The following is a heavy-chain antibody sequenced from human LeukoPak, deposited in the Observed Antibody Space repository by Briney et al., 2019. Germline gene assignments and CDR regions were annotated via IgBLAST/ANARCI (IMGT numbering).Heavy chain of an antibody. V-gene: IGHV3-53*01. D-gene: IGHD4-23*01. CDR3: ARRAGVYSHPYDY. J-gene: IGHJ4*02. Sequence: TGGSLRLSCTVSGFTVSSNSMSWVRQAPGKGLEWVSFIYSGTIHYSDSVKGRFTISRDNSKNTLYLQMNSLRAEDTAVYYCARRAGVYSHPYDYWGQGTLVTVSS. CDR2: IYSGTI. CDR1: GFTVSSNS.